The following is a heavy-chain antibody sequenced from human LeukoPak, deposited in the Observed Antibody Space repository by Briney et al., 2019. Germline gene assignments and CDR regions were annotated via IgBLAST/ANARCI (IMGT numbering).Heavy chain of an antibody. CDR1: GFTFSNFT. D-gene: IGHD2-21*01. V-gene: IGHV3-23*01. CDR3: AKDTLLLLY. Sequence: GGSLRLSCAASGFTFSNFTMSWVRQAPGKGLEWVSAISGSGGDTYYADSVKGRFTISRDNAKSTLYLQMNSLRAEDTALYYCAKDTLLLLYWGQGTLVTVSS. J-gene: IGHJ4*02. CDR2: ISGSGGDT.